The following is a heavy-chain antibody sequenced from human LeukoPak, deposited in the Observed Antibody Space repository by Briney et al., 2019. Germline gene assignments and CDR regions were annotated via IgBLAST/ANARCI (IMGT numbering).Heavy chain of an antibody. J-gene: IGHJ3*02. CDR1: GGSFSGYY. CDR3: ASRHTIFGVVHAFDI. V-gene: IGHV4-34*01. D-gene: IGHD3-3*01. Sequence: PSETLSLTCAVYGGSFSGYYWSWIRQPPGKGLEWIGEINHSGSTNYNPSLKSRVTISVDKSKNQFSLKLSSVTAADTAVYYCASRHTIFGVVHAFDIWGQGTMVTVSS. CDR2: INHSGST.